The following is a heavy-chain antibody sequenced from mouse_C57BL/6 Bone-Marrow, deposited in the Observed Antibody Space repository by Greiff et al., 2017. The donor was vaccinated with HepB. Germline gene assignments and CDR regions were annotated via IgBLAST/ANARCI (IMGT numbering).Heavy chain of an antibody. Sequence: EVQLQESGGDLVKPGGSLKLSCAASGFTFSSYGMSWVRQTPDKRLEWVATISSGGSYTYYPDSVKGRFTISRDNAKNTLYLQMSSLKSEDTAMYYCASLRYAMDYWGQGTSVTVSS. CDR1: GFTFSSYG. V-gene: IGHV5-6*01. J-gene: IGHJ4*01. CDR2: ISSGGSYT. CDR3: ASLRYAMDY.